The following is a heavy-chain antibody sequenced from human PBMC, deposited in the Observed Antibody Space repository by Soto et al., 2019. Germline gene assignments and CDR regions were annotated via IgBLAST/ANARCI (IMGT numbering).Heavy chain of an antibody. J-gene: IGHJ6*02. CDR2: IKSKADGETT. Sequence: EVQLVESGGGLVEPGGSLRLSCAASGFNFINAWMHWVRQAPGKGLEWVGRIKSKADGETTDYAAPVKGRFIISRDDSKNTLYLQINSRKMEDTAVYYCSALGVWGQGTTVTVSS. D-gene: IGHD1-26*01. V-gene: IGHV3-15*07. CDR3: SALGV. CDR1: GFNFINAW.